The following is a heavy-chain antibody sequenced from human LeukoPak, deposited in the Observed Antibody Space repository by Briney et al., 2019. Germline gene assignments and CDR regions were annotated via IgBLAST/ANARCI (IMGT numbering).Heavy chain of an antibody. CDR3: ASPPSDYYDSSGYYSPPCDY. CDR2: ITSRSQYL. D-gene: IGHD3-22*01. Sequence: GGSLRLSCAASGFTFSSYSMNWVRQAPGKGLEWVSAITSRSQYLYYADSARGRFTISRDNANDSLFLQMNSLRAEDTAVYYCASPPSDYYDSSGYYSPPCDYWGQGTLVTVSS. CDR1: GFTFSSYS. V-gene: IGHV3-21*04. J-gene: IGHJ4*02.